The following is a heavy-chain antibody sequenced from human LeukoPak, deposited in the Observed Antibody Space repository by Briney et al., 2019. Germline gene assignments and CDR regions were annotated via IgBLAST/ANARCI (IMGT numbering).Heavy chain of an antibody. J-gene: IGHJ4*02. V-gene: IGHV3-30*03. Sequence: GGSLRLSCAASGFTFSSYGMHWVRRAPGKGLEWVAVISYDGSNKYYADSVKGRFTISRDNSKNTLYLQMNSLRAEDTAVYYCAVLLNSAIDYWGQGTLVTVSS. CDR2: ISYDGSNK. D-gene: IGHD2-15*01. CDR1: GFTFSSYG. CDR3: AVLLNSAIDY.